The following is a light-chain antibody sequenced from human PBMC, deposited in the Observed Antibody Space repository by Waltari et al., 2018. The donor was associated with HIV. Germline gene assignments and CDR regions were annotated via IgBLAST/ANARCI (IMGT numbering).Light chain of an antibody. J-gene: IGLJ3*02. Sequence: SYELTQPPPVSVSPGQTARITCSGHVLSKQCAYWYHQKPGQAPVLVIYKDTKRPSGIPERFSGTSSGTTVTLTISGVQAEDEGDYYCQSADTRNTYPPRVFGGGTRLTVL. V-gene: IGLV3-25*03. CDR1: VLSKQC. CDR2: KDT. CDR3: QSADTRNTYPPRV.